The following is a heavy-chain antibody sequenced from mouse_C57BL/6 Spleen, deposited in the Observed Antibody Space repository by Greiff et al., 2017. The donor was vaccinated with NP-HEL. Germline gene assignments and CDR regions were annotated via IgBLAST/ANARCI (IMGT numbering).Heavy chain of an antibody. CDR3: ARHVSTGTYYAMDY. Sequence: EVMLVESGGDLVKPGGSLKLSCAASGFTFSSYGMSWVRQTPDKRLEWVATISSGGSYTYYLDRVKGRFTISRDNAKNTLYRQMSSRESEDTAMYYCARHVSTGTYYAMDYWGQGTSVTVSS. V-gene: IGHV5-6*01. J-gene: IGHJ4*01. CDR2: ISSGGSYT. CDR1: GFTFSSYG. D-gene: IGHD6-2*01.